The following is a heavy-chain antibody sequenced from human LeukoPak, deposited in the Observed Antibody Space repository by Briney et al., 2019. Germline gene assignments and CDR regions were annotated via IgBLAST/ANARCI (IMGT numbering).Heavy chain of an antibody. CDR1: GGSISSYY. CDR3: ARDQGPDYYDSSGYYHDY. CDR2: IYHSGST. D-gene: IGHD3-22*01. J-gene: IGHJ4*02. Sequence: SETLSLTCTVSGGSISSYYWGWIRQPPGKGLEWIGSIYHSGSTYYNPSLKSRVTISVDTSKNQFSQKLSSVTAADTAVYYCARDQGPDYYDSSGYYHDYWGQGTLVTVSS. V-gene: IGHV4-38-2*02.